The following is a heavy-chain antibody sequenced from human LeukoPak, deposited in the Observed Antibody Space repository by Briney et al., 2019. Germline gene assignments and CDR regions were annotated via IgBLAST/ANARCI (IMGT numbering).Heavy chain of an antibody. J-gene: IGHJ6*02. CDR1: GGTFISYA. D-gene: IGHD6-13*01. CDR3: ARAADSSSWSYYYYYGMDV. CDR2: IIPIFGTA. Sequence: ASVKVSCKASGGTFISYAISWVRQAPGQGLEWMGGIIPIFGTANYAQKFQGRVTITADESTSTAYMELSSLRSEDTAVYYCARAADSSSWSYYYYYGMDVWGQGTTVTVSS. V-gene: IGHV1-69*13.